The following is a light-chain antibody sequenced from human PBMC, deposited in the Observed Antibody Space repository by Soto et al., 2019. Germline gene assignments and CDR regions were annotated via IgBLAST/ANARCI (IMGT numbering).Light chain of an antibody. J-gene: IGLJ1*01. CDR1: SSDVGGSNY. CDR3: SSYAGSNNFV. V-gene: IGLV2-8*01. CDR2: EVS. Sequence: QSALIQPASVSGSPGQSITISCTGTSSDVGGSNYVSWYQHHPHRAPKLLISEVSRRPSGVPERFSGSKSGNTASLTVSGLQADDEAHYYCSSYAGSNNFVFGTGTKLTVL.